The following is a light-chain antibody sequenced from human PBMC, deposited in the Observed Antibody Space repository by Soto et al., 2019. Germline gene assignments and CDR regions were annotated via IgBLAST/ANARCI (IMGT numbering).Light chain of an antibody. CDR2: DVS. CDR3: SSYTSSSTLE. J-gene: IGLJ2*01. V-gene: IGLV2-14*01. Sequence: ALTQPASVSGSPGQSITISCTGTSSDVGGYNYVSWYQQHPGKAPKLMIYDVSNRPSGVSNRFSGSKSGNTASLTISGLQAEDEADYYCSSYTSSSTLEVGGGTQLTVL. CDR1: SSDVGGYNY.